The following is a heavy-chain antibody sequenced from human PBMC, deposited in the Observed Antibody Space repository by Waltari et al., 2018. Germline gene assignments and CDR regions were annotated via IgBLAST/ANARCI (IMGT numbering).Heavy chain of an antibody. V-gene: IGHV3-74*01. D-gene: IGHD5-18*01. CDR1: GFTFSTYW. CDR2: IDTDGRST. CDR3: ARDRGYGYYFDY. J-gene: IGHJ4*02. Sequence: EVQLVESGGGLVQPGGSLRLSCAASGFTFSTYWMHWVRQAPGKGLVWVPRIDTDGRSTTYADSVKGRFTISRDNAKNTLYLQMNSLRAEDTAVYYCARDRGYGYYFDYWGQGTLVTVSS.